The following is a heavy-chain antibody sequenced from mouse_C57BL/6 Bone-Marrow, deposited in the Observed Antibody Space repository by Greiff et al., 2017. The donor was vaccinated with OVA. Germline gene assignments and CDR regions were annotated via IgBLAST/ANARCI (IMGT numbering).Heavy chain of an antibody. J-gene: IGHJ2*01. V-gene: IGHV5-4*03. CDR1: GFTFSSYA. CDR3: ARGGEADY. Sequence: EVTLVASGGGLVKPGGSLKLSCAASGFTFSSYAMSWVRQTPEKRLEWVATISDGGSYTYYPDNVKGRFTISRDNAKNNLYLQMSHLKSEDTAMDDCARGGEADYWGQGTTLTVAS. CDR2: ISDGGSYT.